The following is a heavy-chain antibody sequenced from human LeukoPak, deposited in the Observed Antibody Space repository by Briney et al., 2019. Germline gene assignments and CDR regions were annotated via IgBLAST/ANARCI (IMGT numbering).Heavy chain of an antibody. D-gene: IGHD1-20*01. CDR2: IYYSGST. J-gene: IGHJ4*02. CDR1: GGSISSSSYY. V-gene: IGHV4-39*07. CDR3: PRSITGKSYYFDY. Sequence: PSETLSLTCTVSGGSISSSSYYWGWIRQPPGKGLEWIGSIYYSGSTYYNPSLKSRVTISVDTSKNQFSLKLSSVTAADTAVYYCPRSITGKSYYFDYWGQGILVTVSS.